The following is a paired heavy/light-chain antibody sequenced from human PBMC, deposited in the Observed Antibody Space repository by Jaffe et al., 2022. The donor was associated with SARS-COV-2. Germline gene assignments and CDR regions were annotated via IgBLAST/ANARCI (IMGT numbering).Heavy chain of an antibody. CDR2: IRRKAYGGST. Sequence: EVKLVESGGGLVQPGRSLRLSCTASGFTSGDYAMSWCRQAPGKGLEWVGLIRRKAYGGSTEYAASVRGRFTISRDDSKSIVYLEMNSLKAEDTAVFYCARAAQPGGAGYFIDNWGQGTLVTVSS. D-gene: IGHD3-9*01. CDR3: ARAAQPGGAGYFIDN. V-gene: IGHV3-49*03. CDR1: GFTSGDYA. J-gene: IGHJ4*02.
Light chain of an antibody. CDR2: WAS. V-gene: IGKV4-1*01. Sequence: DIVMTQSPDSLAVSLGERATINCKSSQSILSSSNNKNYLTWYQLKPGQPPKLLVYWASTRESGVPDRFSGSGSGTDFTLTISSLQAEDVAVYYCHQYYSFPYTFGQGTKLEI. CDR3: HQYYSFPYT. CDR1: QSILSSSNNKNY. J-gene: IGKJ2*01.